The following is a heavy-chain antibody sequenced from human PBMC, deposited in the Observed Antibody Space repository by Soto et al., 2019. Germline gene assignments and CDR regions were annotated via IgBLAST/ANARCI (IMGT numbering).Heavy chain of an antibody. V-gene: IGHV3-30*18. D-gene: IGHD6-13*01. CDR2: ISYDGSNK. J-gene: IGHJ3*02. CDR1: GFTFSSYG. CDR3: AKIAAAGTGHDAFDI. Sequence: GGSLRLSCAASGFTFSSYGMHWVRQAPGKGLEWVAVISYDGSNKYYADSVKGRFTISRDNSKNTLYLQMNSLRAEDTAVYYCAKIAAAGTGHDAFDIWGQGTMVTVSS.